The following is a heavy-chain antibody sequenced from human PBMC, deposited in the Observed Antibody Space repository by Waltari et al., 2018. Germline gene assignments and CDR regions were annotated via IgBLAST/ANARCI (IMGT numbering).Heavy chain of an antibody. J-gene: IGHJ3*01. CDR3: ARNLRGRDGYNSYAFDL. V-gene: IGHV1-69*19. CDR2: IIPICGTA. CDR1: GGTFSSYS. Sequence: QVQLVQSGAEVKKSGSSVKVSCMASGGTFSSYSISWVRQAPGQGLEWMGGIIPICGTANDAQKFQGRVTISADESANTVYMQLSSLRFEDTAVYYCARNLRGRDGYNSYAFDLWGHGTLVSVSS. D-gene: IGHD5-12*01.